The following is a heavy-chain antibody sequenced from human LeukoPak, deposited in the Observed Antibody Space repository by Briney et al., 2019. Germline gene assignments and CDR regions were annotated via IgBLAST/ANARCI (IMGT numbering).Heavy chain of an antibody. CDR2: IYYSGST. J-gene: IGHJ5*02. CDR3: ARDHYYGSGSSHMGLNWFDP. D-gene: IGHD3-10*01. CDR1: GGSISSGGYY. V-gene: IGHV4-31*03. Sequence: PSQTLSLTCTVSGGSISSGGYYWSWIRQHPGKGLEWIGYIYYSGSTYYNPSLKSRVTISVDTSKNQFSLKLSSVTAADTAVYYCARDHYYGSGSSHMGLNWFDPWGQGTLVTVSS.